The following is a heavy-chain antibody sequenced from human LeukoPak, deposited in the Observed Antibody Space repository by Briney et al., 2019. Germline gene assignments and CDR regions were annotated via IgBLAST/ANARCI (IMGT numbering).Heavy chain of an antibody. CDR2: INHSGST. D-gene: IGHD2-21*01. CDR3: GRHRFASPLDS. J-gene: IGHJ4*02. Sequence: SETLSLTCAVYGGSFSGYYWSWIRQPPGKGLEWIGEINHSGSTNYNPSLKSRVTISVDTSKNQSSLKLSSVSAADTAVYYCGRHRFASPLDSWGQGTLVTVSS. V-gene: IGHV4-34*01. CDR1: GGSFSGYY.